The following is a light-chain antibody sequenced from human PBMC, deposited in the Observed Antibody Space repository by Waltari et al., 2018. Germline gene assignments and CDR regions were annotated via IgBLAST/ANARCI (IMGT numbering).Light chain of an antibody. Sequence: DIQMTKSPSSLSASVGDRVTITCQASQDISNYLNWFQQKPGKAPQLLIYDASNLETGVPSRFSGSGSGTDFTFTISSLQPEDIATYYCQQYDNLPITFGQGTRLEIK. CDR1: QDISNY. J-gene: IGKJ5*01. CDR3: QQYDNLPIT. CDR2: DAS. V-gene: IGKV1-33*01.